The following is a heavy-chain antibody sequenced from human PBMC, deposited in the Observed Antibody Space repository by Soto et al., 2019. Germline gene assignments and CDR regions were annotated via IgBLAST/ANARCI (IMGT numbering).Heavy chain of an antibody. J-gene: IGHJ4*02. Sequence: EVQLMESGGGLVQPGGSLSLSCAASEFSFSRYALNWVRQAPGKGLEWVSAISATGTTTYYADSVKGRFTISRDNSKRTLFLQMDSLSPEDTAVYYCATYSSAFDYWGQGNLVTVSS. V-gene: IGHV3-23*01. CDR3: ATYSSAFDY. CDR2: ISATGTTT. D-gene: IGHD6-25*01. CDR1: EFSFSRYA.